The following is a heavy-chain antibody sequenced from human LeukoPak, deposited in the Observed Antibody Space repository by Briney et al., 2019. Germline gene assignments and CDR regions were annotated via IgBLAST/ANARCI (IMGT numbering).Heavy chain of an antibody. CDR1: GGSISNYD. J-gene: IGHJ4*02. CDR3: ARSHIGSGCSFDY. Sequence: PSETLPLTCTVSGGSISNYDWSWIRQPAGKGLEWIGQIHASGSTNYNPPVKSRVTMSRDTSENQVSLTISSVTAEDTAVYYCARSHIGSGCSFDYWGQGTLVTVSS. D-gene: IGHD6-19*01. CDR2: IHASGST. V-gene: IGHV4-4*07.